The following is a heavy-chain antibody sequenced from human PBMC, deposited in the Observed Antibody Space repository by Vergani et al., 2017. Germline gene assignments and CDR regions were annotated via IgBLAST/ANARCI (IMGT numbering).Heavy chain of an antibody. J-gene: IGHJ5*02. D-gene: IGHD2-15*01. Sequence: QVQLQESGPGLVKPSETLSLTCTVSGYSISSGYYWGWIRQPPGKGLEWIGIIYHSGSTYYNPSLKSRVTISVDTSKNQFSLKLSSVTAADTAVYYCARERVVVAAKGNNWFDPWGQGTLVTVSS. CDR2: IYHSGST. CDR3: ARERVVVAAKGNNWFDP. CDR1: GYSISSGYY. V-gene: IGHV4-38-2*02.